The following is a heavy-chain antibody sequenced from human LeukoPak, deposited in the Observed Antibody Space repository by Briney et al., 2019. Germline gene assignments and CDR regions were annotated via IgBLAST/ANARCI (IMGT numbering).Heavy chain of an antibody. CDR2: ISGSADST. V-gene: IGHV3-23*01. J-gene: IGHJ4*02. Sequence: GGSLRLSCAASGFTFSSYAMSWVRRAPGKGLEWVSAISGSADSTYYADSVKGRFTISRDNSKNTLCLQMNSLRAEDTAVYYCAKGTAYDPLWGQGTLVTVSS. CDR1: GFTFSSYA. D-gene: IGHD3-22*01. CDR3: AKGTAYDPL.